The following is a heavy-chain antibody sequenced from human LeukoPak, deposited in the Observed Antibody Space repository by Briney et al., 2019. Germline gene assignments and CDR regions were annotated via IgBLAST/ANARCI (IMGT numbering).Heavy chain of an antibody. J-gene: IGHJ4*02. CDR1: GFTFSSYD. V-gene: IGHV3-13*01. D-gene: IGHD5-24*01. CDR2: IGTAGDT. Sequence: GSLRLSCAASGFTFSSYDMHWVRQATGKGLEWVSAIGTAGDTYYPGSVKGRFTISRENAKNSLYLQMNSLRAGDTAVYYCARGVGDGYNYDYWGQGTLVTVSS. CDR3: ARGVGDGYNYDY.